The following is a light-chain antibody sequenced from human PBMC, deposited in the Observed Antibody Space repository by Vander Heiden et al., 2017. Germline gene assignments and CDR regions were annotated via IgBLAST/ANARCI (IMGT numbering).Light chain of an antibody. J-gene: IGLJ2*01. CDR1: KLGDKY. Sequence: SYELTQPPSVSVSPGQTASITCSGDKLGDKYACWYQQKPGPSPVLVIYQDSKPPSGVPERFPGSNSGNTATLTISGTQAMDEADYYCQAWDSSTHVVFGGGTKLTVL. CDR3: QAWDSSTHVV. V-gene: IGLV3-1*01. CDR2: QDS.